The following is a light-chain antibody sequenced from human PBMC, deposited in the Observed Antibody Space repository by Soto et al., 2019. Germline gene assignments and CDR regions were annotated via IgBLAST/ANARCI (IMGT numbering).Light chain of an antibody. J-gene: IGLJ1*01. Sequence: QSVLTQPPSVSGAPGQRVTISCTGSSSNIGAGYGVHWYQQLPGTAPKLLIYGNSNRPSGVPDRFSGSKSDTSASLAITGLQAEDEADYYCQSYDSSLSAFYVFGTGTKVTVL. CDR2: GNS. CDR1: SSNIGAGYG. CDR3: QSYDSSLSAFYV. V-gene: IGLV1-40*01.